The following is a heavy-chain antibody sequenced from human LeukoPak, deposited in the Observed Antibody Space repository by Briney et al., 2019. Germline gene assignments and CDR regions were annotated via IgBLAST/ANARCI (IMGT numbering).Heavy chain of an antibody. CDR1: GFTFSSYG. J-gene: IGHJ3*02. D-gene: IGHD6-19*01. V-gene: IGHV3-30*02. CDR2: IRYDGSNK. Sequence: GGSLRLSCAASGFTFSSYGMHWVRQAPGKGLEWVAFIRYDGSNKYYADSVKGRFTISRDNSKNTLYLQKNSLRAEDTAVYYCAKWGGYSSGWYSFRGAFDIWGQGTMVTVSS. CDR3: AKWGGYSSGWYSFRGAFDI.